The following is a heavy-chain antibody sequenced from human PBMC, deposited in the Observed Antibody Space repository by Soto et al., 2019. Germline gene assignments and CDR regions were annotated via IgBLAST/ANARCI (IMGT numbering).Heavy chain of an antibody. CDR3: ARDNFSFDVLRFLEWLPSRYYYYCGMDV. D-gene: IGHD3-3*01. CDR1: GGTFSSYA. V-gene: IGHV1-69*01. CDR2: IIPIFGTA. J-gene: IGHJ6*02. Sequence: QVQLVQSGAEVKKPGSSVKVSCKASGGTFSSYAISWVRQAPGQGLEWMGGIIPIFGTANYAQKFQGRVTITADESTSTAYRELSSLRSEDTAVYYCARDNFSFDVLRFLEWLPSRYYYYCGMDVWGQGTTVTVSS.